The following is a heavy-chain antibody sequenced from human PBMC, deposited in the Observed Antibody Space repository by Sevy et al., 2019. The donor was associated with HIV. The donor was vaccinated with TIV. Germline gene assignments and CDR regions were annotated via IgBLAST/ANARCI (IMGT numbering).Heavy chain of an antibody. V-gene: IGHV1-2*02. CDR2: FNPNNGGT. J-gene: IGHJ6*02. CDR3: ARLTTMPTSDDYGMDV. D-gene: IGHD4-17*01. Sequence: ASVKVSCKAARYTFTDYYVHWVRQGPGQGLEWMGWFNPNNGGTKYAQRFQGRVTMTRDTSINTAYMELGSLTSDDTAVYYCARLTTMPTSDDYGMDVWGQGTTVTVSS. CDR1: RYTFTDYY.